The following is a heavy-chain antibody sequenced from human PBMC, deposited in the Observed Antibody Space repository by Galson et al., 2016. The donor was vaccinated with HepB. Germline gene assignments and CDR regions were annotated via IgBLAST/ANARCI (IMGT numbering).Heavy chain of an antibody. CDR1: GFTVSSNY. D-gene: IGHD6-19*01. CDR3: ARLSWQWLVPTFDY. J-gene: IGHJ4*02. V-gene: IGHV3-53*01. CDR2: IYSGGST. Sequence: SLRLSCAASGFTVSSNYMSWVRQAPGKGLEWVSVIYSGGSTYYADSVKGRFTISRDNSKNTLYLQMNSLRAEDTAVCYCARLSWQWLVPTFDYWGQGTLVTVSS.